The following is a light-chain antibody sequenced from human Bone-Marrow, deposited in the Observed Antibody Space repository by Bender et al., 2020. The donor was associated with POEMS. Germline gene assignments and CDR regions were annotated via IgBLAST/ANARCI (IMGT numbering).Light chain of an antibody. CDR3: QSADSSGTYPV. J-gene: IGLJ2*01. CDR1: ALPQQY. V-gene: IGLV3-25*03. CDR2: KDS. Sequence: SYELTQPPSVSVSPGQTARITCSGDALPQQYAYWYQQKPGQAPVKVIDKDSERPSGIPERFSGSSSGTTVTLTISGVQAEDEADYYCQSADSSGTYPVFGGGTKVTVL.